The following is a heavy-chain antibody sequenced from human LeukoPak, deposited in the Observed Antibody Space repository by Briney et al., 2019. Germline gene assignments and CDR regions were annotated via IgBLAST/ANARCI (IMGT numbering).Heavy chain of an antibody. CDR1: GFTFSSYS. J-gene: IGHJ4*02. Sequence: PGRSLRLSCAASGFTFSSYSMNWVRQAPGKGLEWVSSISSSSSYIYYADSVKGRFTISRDNAKNSLYLQMNSLRAEDTAVYYCARSTVTTPLDDYWGQGTLVTVSS. CDR3: ARSTVTTPLDDY. CDR2: ISSSSSYI. V-gene: IGHV3-21*01. D-gene: IGHD4-17*01.